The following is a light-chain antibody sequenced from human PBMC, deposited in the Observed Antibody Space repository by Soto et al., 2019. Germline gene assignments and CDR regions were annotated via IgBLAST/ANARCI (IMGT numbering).Light chain of an antibody. CDR2: AAS. V-gene: IGKV1-39*01. Sequence: DIQMTQSPSSLSAPVGDRVTITCRASQSISGYLNWYQQKPGKAPKLLIYAASSWQSGVPSRFSGSGSGTEFTLTIGSLQPEDFETYYCQQSYSGWTFGQGTQVEIK. J-gene: IGKJ1*01. CDR1: QSISGY. CDR3: QQSYSGWT.